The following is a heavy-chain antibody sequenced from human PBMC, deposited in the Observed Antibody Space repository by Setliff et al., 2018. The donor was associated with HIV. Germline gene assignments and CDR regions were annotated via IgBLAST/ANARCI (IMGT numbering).Heavy chain of an antibody. CDR2: IYHIGDT. V-gene: IGHV4-39*01. D-gene: IGHD3-3*01. Sequence: SETLSLTCTVSGGSISSSAYYWGWIRQPPGKGLEWIGTIYHIGDTYYNPSLKSRVTISVDTSKNQLSLKLGSVTAADTAVYYCARHEPHYNFWGGDFDYWGQGTLVTVSS. J-gene: IGHJ4*02. CDR1: GGSISSSAYY. CDR3: ARHEPHYNFWGGDFDY.